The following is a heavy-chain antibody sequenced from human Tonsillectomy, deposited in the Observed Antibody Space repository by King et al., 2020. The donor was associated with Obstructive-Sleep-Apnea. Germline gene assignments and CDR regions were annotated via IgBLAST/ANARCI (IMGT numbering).Heavy chain of an antibody. CDR2: IYYIWST. CDR1: GGSISSSSYY. CDR3: ARQYYDILTGYSYYFDY. Sequence: QLQESVPGLVKPSETLSLTCTVSGGSISSSSYYWGWIRQPPGKGLEWIGCIYYIWSTYYNPSLKSRVTISVDTSKNQFSLKLSSVTAADTAVYYCARQYYDILTGYSYYFDYWGQGTLVTVSS. V-gene: IGHV4-39*01. J-gene: IGHJ4*02. D-gene: IGHD3-9*01.